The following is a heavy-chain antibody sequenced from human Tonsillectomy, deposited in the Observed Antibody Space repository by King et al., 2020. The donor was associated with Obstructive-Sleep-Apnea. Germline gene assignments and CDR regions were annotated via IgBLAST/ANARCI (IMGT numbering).Heavy chain of an antibody. CDR3: ARAFYSSSWGGFGY. V-gene: IGHV3-7*01. J-gene: IGHJ4*02. CDR1: GFTFSSYW. CDR2: IEQDGSER. D-gene: IGHD6-13*01. Sequence: VQLVVSGGGLVQPGGSLRLSCAASGFTFSSYWMSWVRQAPGKGLAWVANIEQDGSERYYVDSLKGRFTISRDNAKNSLYLQMNSLRAEDTAVYYCARAFYSSSWGGFGYWGQGTLVTVSS.